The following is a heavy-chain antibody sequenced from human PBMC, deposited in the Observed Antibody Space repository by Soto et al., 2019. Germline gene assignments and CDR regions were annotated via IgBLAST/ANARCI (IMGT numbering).Heavy chain of an antibody. J-gene: IGHJ4*02. CDR1: GFTFSNYA. Sequence: QVQLVESGGGVVQPGRSLKLSCAASGFTFSNYAIHWVRQAPGKGLEWVAVIASDGKDKRYADSVNGRFTISRDNSKNSVYLQMDSLRGEDTAVYYCAKEGAIAAADCFFDYWGQGSLVTVSS. CDR2: IASDGKDK. D-gene: IGHD6-13*01. CDR3: AKEGAIAAADCFFDY. V-gene: IGHV3-30*18.